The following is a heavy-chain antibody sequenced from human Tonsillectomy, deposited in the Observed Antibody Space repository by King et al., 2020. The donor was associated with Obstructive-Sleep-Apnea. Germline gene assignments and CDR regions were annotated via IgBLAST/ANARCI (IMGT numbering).Heavy chain of an antibody. D-gene: IGHD2-15*01. CDR3: ARMGYRSGGYERAEYFQH. CDR1: GFSLTTTGMC. V-gene: IGHV2-70*15. CDR2: IDWDDDK. Sequence: HVTLKESGPALVKPPQTLTLTCSFSGFSLTTTGMCVSWIRQPPGKALEWLARIDWDDDKYYSTSLKTRLTISKDTSKNQVVLTMTNLDPEDTATYYCARMGYRSGGYERAEYFQHWGQGTLVTVSS. J-gene: IGHJ1*01.